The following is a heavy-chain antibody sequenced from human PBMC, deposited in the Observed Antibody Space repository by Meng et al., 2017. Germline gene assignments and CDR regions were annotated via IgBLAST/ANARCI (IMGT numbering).Heavy chain of an antibody. CDR2: IYHSGST. CDR3: ARAGVGYYDSSGPYSY. V-gene: IGHV4-4*03. CDR1: GGAISSSNW. J-gene: IGHJ4*02. D-gene: IGHD3-22*01. Sequence: GQRPASGPGLVKPPGTLSLTCAVSGGAISSSNWWSWVRQPPGKGLEWIGEIYHSGSTNYNPSLKSRVTISVDKSKNQFSLKLSSVTAADTAVYYCARAGVGYYDSSGPYSYWGQGTLVTVSS.